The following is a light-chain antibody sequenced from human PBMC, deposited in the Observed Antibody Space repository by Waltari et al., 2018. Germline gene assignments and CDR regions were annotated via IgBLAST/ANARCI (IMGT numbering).Light chain of an antibody. Sequence: QTVVTQEPSLSVSPGGTVTLTCALRSGSLSTPSYATWYHQTPGQAPRTLVYKANARSSGVPDRFSGSILGNTAALTITGAQADDESDYYCALYMGSGIWVFGGGTRLTVL. CDR2: KAN. J-gene: IGLJ3*02. CDR1: SGSLSTPSY. V-gene: IGLV8-61*01. CDR3: ALYMGSGIWV.